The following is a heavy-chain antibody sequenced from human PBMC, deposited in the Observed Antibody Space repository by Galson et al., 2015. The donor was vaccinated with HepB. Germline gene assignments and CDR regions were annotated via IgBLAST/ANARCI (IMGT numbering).Heavy chain of an antibody. V-gene: IGHV1-8*01. CDR3: PRGDY. Sequence: SVKVSCKASGYTFSTYDINWVRQATGQGLEWIGWMNPSSGNSGSSQKLQGRLTLTRSTSISTAFMELNSLTSEDTAVYYCPRGDYWGQGTLVTVSS. CDR2: MNPSSGNS. CDR1: GYTFSTYD. J-gene: IGHJ4*02.